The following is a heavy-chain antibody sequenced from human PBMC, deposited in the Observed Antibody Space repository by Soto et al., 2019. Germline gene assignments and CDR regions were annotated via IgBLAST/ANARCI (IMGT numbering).Heavy chain of an antibody. CDR2: IYYTGST. CDR1: GYSISSSEG. D-gene: IGHD3-22*01. CDR3: ARHDSSVYWVDD. Sequence: PSETLCLTCAVSGYSISSSEGWGCIRQPPGKGLEWIGYIYYTGSTYYNPSLKSRVTMSVDTSKNQFSLKLSSVTAVDTAVYYCARHDSSVYWVDDWGQGTLVTVSS. J-gene: IGHJ4*02. V-gene: IGHV4-28*01.